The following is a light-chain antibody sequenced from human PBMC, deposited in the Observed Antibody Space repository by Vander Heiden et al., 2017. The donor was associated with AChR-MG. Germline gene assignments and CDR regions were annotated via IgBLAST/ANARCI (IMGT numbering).Light chain of an antibody. J-gene: IGLJ3*02. Sequence: LGHTARIHIKGGSASSYYERCHQQKAGHATVLIIEDNNRRPSGTAARSSASGSGNTASFPITGAQAEEEADYYCNSRDSSGNHWVFGGGTKLTVL. CDR2: DNN. V-gene: IGLV3-19*01. CDR3: NSRDSSGNHWV. CDR1: SASSYY.